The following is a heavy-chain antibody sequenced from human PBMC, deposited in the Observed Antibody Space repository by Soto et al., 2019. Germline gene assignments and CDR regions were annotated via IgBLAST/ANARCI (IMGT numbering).Heavy chain of an antibody. J-gene: IGHJ4*02. CDR2: INAGNGNT. Sequence: ASVKVSCKASGYTFTSYAMNWVRQAPGQRLEWMGWINAGNGNTKYSQKFQGRVTITRDTSASTAYMELSSLRAEDTAVYYRAKDPRELQYLEWFHSALPPDYWGQGTLVTVSS. CDR1: GYTFTSYA. D-gene: IGHD3-3*01. V-gene: IGHV1-3*01. CDR3: AKDPRELQYLEWFHSALPPDY.